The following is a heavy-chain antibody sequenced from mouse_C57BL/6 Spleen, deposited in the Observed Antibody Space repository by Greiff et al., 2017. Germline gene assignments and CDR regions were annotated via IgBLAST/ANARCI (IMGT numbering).Heavy chain of an antibody. V-gene: IGHV5-17*01. CDR1: GFTFSDYG. CDR2: ISSGSSTI. D-gene: IGHD3-2*02. J-gene: IGHJ3*01. Sequence: EVQLVESGGGLVKPGRSLKLSCAASGFTFSDYGMHWVRQAPEKGLEWVAYISSGSSTIYYADTVKGRFTISRDNAKNTLFLQMTSLRSEDTAMYYCAHSSGAYWGQGTLVTVSA. CDR3: AHSSGAY.